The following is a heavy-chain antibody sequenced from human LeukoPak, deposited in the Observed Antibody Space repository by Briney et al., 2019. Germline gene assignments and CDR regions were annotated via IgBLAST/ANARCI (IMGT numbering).Heavy chain of an antibody. J-gene: IGHJ4*02. CDR2: ISGTGGAT. D-gene: IGHD3-9*01. CDR3: VKDPRDTYGTNWFVC. V-gene: IGHV3-23*01. CDR1: GFSFGNYA. Sequence: GGSLRLACAASGFSFGNYAMSWVRQAPGKGLQRVSQISGTGGATWYAGFARDRFTISSDNSKKTLYLQMSGLRVEDTAMYYCVKDPRDTYGTNWFVCWGQGTLLIVSS.